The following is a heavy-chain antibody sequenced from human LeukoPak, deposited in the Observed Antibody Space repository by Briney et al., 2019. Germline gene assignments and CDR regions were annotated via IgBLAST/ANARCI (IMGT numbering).Heavy chain of an antibody. Sequence: PGRSLRLSCAASGFTFSSYAMHWVRQAPGKGLEWVAVISYDGSNKYYADSVKGRFTISRDNSKNTLYLQMSSLRAEDTAVYYCARGQWFGELLFQPPRWFDPWGQGTLVTVSS. J-gene: IGHJ5*02. CDR3: ARGQWFGELLFQPPRWFDP. V-gene: IGHV3-30-3*01. CDR1: GFTFSSYA. CDR2: ISYDGSNK. D-gene: IGHD3-10*01.